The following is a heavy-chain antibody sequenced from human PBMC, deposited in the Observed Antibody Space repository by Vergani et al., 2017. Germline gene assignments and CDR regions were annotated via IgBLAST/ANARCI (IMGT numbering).Heavy chain of an antibody. Sequence: QVQLVQSGAEVKKPGSSVKVSCKASGGTFSSYAISWVRQAPGQGLEWMGGIIPIFGTANYAQKFQGRVTITADESTSTANIELSSLRSEDTAGYYCASRDITIFGVVIIRGYYYYGMDGWGQASTATVSS. CDR1: GGTFSSYA. CDR3: ASRDITIFGVVIIRGYYYYGMDG. J-gene: IGHJ6*02. V-gene: IGHV1-69*01. CDR2: IIPIFGTA. D-gene: IGHD3-3*01.